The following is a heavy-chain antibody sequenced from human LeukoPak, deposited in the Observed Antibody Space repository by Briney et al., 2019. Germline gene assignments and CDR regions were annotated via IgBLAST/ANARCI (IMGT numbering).Heavy chain of an antibody. Sequence: GGSLRLSCAASGFTFSSYAMSWVRQAPGKGLDWVSAISGSGGSTYYADSVKGRFTISRDNSKNTLYLQMNSLRAEDTAVYYCANALEYGSGTYYYYYYYMDVWGKGTTVSVSS. D-gene: IGHD3-10*01. V-gene: IGHV3-23*01. CDR3: ANALEYGSGTYYYYYYYMDV. CDR2: ISGSGGST. CDR1: GFTFSSYA. J-gene: IGHJ6*03.